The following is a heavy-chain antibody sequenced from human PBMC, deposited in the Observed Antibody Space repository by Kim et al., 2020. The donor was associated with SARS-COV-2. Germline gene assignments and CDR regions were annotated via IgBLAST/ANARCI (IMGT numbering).Heavy chain of an antibody. Sequence: NDAQKFQGRATMTRDTSISTADMALSRLRSDDTAVYYCAREVSGWYHYFDYWGQGTLVTVSS. CDR3: AREVSGWYHYFDY. D-gene: IGHD6-19*01. J-gene: IGHJ4*02. V-gene: IGHV1-2*02.